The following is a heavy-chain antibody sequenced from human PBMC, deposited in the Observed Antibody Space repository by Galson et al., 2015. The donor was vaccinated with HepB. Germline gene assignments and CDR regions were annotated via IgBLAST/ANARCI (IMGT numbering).Heavy chain of an antibody. CDR2: IIPIFGIA. CDR1: GGTFSSYA. CDR3: ARADIVVVPAAIERSYYYYGMDV. D-gene: IGHD2-2*02. Sequence: SVKVSCKASGGTFSSYAISWVRQAPGQGLEWMGGIIPIFGIANYAQKFQGRVTITADKSTSTAYMELSSLRSEDTAVYYCARADIVVVPAAIERSYYYYGMDVWGQGTTVTVSS. V-gene: IGHV1-69*10. J-gene: IGHJ6*02.